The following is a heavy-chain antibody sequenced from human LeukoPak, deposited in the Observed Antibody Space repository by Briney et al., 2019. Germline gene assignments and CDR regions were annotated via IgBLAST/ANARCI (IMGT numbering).Heavy chain of an antibody. CDR3: AGHARVAATGLDS. J-gene: IGHJ4*02. V-gene: IGHV4-39*01. D-gene: IGHD6-13*01. CDR1: GDSISSTYYY. Sequence: PSETLSLTCTVSGDSISSTYYYWGWIRQPPGKGLEWIGTIYYRGSTYYNPSLKSRVTISGDTSKNQISLKVTSMTAADTAVYYCAGHARVAATGLDSWGQGTLVTVSS. CDR2: IYYRGST.